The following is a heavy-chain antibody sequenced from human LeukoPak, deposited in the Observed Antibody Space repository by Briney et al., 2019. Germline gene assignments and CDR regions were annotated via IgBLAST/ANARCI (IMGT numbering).Heavy chain of an antibody. D-gene: IGHD3-10*01. CDR2: ISASGGSK. CDR1: GFTFNNFA. V-gene: IGHV3-23*01. CDR3: AKDETRGGVYYFTD. Sequence: QPGGSLRLSCAASGFTFNNFAMTWVRQAPGRPLEWVSSISASGGSKYHASAVEGRFTVSRDNANNTLFLQMDNLRAEDTALYYCAKDETRGGVYYFTDWGHGALVTVS. J-gene: IGHJ4*01.